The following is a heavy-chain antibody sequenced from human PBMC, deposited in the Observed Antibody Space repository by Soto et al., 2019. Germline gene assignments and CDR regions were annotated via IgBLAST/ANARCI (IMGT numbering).Heavy chain of an antibody. CDR2: IGASGGST. V-gene: IGHV3-23*01. CDR1: GVTFSGYA. CDR3: AKRSDYFDV. J-gene: IGHJ4*02. Sequence: EVQLLESGGGLVQPGGSLRLSCGASGVTFSGYAMSWVRQAPGKGLEWVSSIGASGGSTYYADSVKGRFTISRDNSKNTLYLQMYCLIAEDSAVYFCAKRSDYFDVWGQGTRVTVSS.